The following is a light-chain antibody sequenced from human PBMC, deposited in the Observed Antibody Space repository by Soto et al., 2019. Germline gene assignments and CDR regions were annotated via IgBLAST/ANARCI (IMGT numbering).Light chain of an antibody. V-gene: IGKV3-11*01. Sequence: EIVLTQSPATLSLSPGERATLSCRASQSVSSYLAWYQQKPGQAPRLLIYDASNRATGIPARFGGSGSGTDFTITISSLEPEDFAVYYCQQRSNWWTFGQGTKVEIK. CDR2: DAS. J-gene: IGKJ1*01. CDR1: QSVSSY. CDR3: QQRSNWWT.